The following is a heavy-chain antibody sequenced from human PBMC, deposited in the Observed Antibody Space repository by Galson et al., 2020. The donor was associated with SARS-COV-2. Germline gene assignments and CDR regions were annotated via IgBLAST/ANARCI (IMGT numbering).Heavy chain of an antibody. J-gene: IGHJ3*01. D-gene: IGHD6-13*01. CDR1: GFTFSSYD. V-gene: IGHV3-13*01. Sequence: GESLKISCAASGFTFSSYDIHWVRQAPGKGLEWVSSIAAAGDTYYPGSVKGRFTISRENAKNSLYLQMNSMRAGDTAVYYCARGSTIAAAGSGAFDLWGQGTKVTVSS. CDR3: ARGSTIAAAGSGAFDL. CDR2: IAAAGDT.